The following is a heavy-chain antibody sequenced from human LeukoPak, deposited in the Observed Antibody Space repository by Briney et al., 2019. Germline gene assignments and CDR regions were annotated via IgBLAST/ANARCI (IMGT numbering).Heavy chain of an antibody. CDR2: ISGSGGST. D-gene: IGHD3-22*01. J-gene: IGHJ4*02. CDR3: AKLRISNYYDSSGSQFDY. CDR1: GFTFSSYA. Sequence: TGGSLRLSCAASGFTFSSYALSWVRQAPGKGLEWVSAISGSGGSTYYADSVKGRFTISRDNSKNTLYLQMNSLRAEDTAVYYCAKLRISNYYDSSGSQFDYWGQGTLVTVSS. V-gene: IGHV3-23*01.